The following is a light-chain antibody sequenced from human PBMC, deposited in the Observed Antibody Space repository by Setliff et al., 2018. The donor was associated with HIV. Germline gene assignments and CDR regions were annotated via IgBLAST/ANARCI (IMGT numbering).Light chain of an antibody. CDR1: QSLLFNANNKNY. V-gene: IGKV4-1*01. CDR3: QQYYTPPFT. Sequence: DIVMTQSPDSLAVSLGGRATITCKSRQSLLFNANNKNYLAWYQQKPGQPPKLLIYWASTRDSGVPDRFGGSGSGTDFSLTITNLQAEDVAVYFCQQYYTPPFTFGGGTRWISN. J-gene: IGKJ4*01. CDR2: WAS.